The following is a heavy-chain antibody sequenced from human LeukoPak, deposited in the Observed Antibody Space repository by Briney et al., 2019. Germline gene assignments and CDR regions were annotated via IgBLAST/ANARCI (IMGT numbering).Heavy chain of an antibody. CDR1: GGTFISYA. J-gene: IGHJ4*02. CDR3: ARDGYCDSSGYYRVFDY. D-gene: IGHD3-22*01. Sequence: SVKVSCKASGGTFISYAISWVRQAPRQGLEWMGGIIPIFGTANYAQKFQGRVTITTDESTSTAYMELSSLRSEDTAVYYCARDGYCDSSGYYRVFDYWGQGTLVTVSS. CDR2: IIPIFGTA. V-gene: IGHV1-69*05.